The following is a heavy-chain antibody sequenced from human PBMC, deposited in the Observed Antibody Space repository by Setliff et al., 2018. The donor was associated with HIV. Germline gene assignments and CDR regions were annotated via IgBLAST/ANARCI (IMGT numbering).Heavy chain of an antibody. CDR2: IYSDATT. J-gene: IGHJ4*02. CDR3: AREGLWFGDLSGAHDF. Sequence: PGKGLEWVSVIYSDATTYFADSVRGRFTISRDNSKNQFSLKLNSVTAADTAIYYCAREGLWFGDLSGAHDFWGQGTLVTVSS. V-gene: IGHV3-53*01. D-gene: IGHD3-10*01.